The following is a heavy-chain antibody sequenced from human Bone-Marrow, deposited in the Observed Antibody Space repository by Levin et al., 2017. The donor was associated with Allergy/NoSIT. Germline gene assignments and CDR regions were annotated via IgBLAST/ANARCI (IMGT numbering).Heavy chain of an antibody. D-gene: IGHD3-16*01. Sequence: GGSLRLSCAASGFTFSSYSMNWVRQAPGKGLEWVSYISSSSSTIYYADSVKGRFTISRDNAKNSLYLQMNSLRDEDTAVYYCARDHYDYSWGSSEAWEDWFDPWGQGTLVTVSS. CDR1: GFTFSSYS. CDR2: ISSSSSTI. J-gene: IGHJ5*02. V-gene: IGHV3-48*02. CDR3: ARDHYDYSWGSSEAWEDWFDP.